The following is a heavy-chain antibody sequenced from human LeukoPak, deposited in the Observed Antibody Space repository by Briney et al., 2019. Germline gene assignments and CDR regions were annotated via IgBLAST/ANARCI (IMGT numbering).Heavy chain of an antibody. Sequence: GGSLRLSCAASGFTFSNAWMSWVRQAPGKGLEWVGRIKSKTDGGTTDYAAPVKGRFIISRDDSKNTLYLQMNSLKTEDTAVYYCTTMTTVTTTDYWGQGTLVTVSS. CDR1: GFTFSNAW. CDR2: IKSKTDGGTT. D-gene: IGHD4-11*01. J-gene: IGHJ4*02. V-gene: IGHV3-15*01. CDR3: TTMTTVTTTDY.